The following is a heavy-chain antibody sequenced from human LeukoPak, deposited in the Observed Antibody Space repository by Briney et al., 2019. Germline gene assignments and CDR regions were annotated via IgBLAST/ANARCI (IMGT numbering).Heavy chain of an antibody. CDR1: GYSISSGYY. CDR3: ARVLDYYGSGNYGGDF. J-gene: IGHJ4*02. V-gene: IGHV4-38-2*02. CDR2: IYHSGST. D-gene: IGHD3-10*01. Sequence: SETLSLTCTVSGYSISSGYYWGWIRQPPGKGLEWIGSIYHSGSTYYNPSLKSRVTISVDPSRNQFSLKLNSVTAADTAVYYCARVLDYYGSGNYGGDFWGQGTLVTVSS.